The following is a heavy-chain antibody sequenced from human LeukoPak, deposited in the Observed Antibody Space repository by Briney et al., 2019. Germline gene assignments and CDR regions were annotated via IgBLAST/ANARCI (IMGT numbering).Heavy chain of an antibody. CDR3: AKELRKGELSAIFDY. Sequence: PGGSLRLSCAASGFTFSSYAMSWVRQAPGKGLEWVSAISGSGGSTYYADSVKGRFTISRDNSKNTLYLQMNSLRAEDTAVYYWAKELRKGELSAIFDYWGQGSLVTVSS. CDR2: ISGSGGST. V-gene: IGHV3-23*01. D-gene: IGHD3-16*02. J-gene: IGHJ4*02. CDR1: GFTFSSYA.